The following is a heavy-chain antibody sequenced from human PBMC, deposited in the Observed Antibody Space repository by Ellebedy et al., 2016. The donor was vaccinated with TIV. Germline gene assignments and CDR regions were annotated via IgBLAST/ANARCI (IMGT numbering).Heavy chain of an antibody. CDR3: ARPLRYYDSRATSDAFDI. V-gene: IGHV3-33*01. Sequence: GESLKISCTVSGFSFRSYGMHWVRQAPGKGLEWVAVIWYDGSKKYYADSVKGRFTISRDNAKNSLYLQMNSLRAEDTAVYYCARPLRYYDSRATSDAFDIWGQGTMVTVSS. CDR1: GFSFRSYG. J-gene: IGHJ3*02. CDR2: IWYDGSKK. D-gene: IGHD3-22*01.